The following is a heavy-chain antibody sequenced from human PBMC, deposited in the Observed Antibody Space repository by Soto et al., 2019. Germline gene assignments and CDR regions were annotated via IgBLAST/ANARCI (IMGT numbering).Heavy chain of an antibody. CDR2: IIPIFGTA. J-gene: IGHJ4*02. CDR1: GGTFSSYA. D-gene: IGHD2-2*01. Sequence: QVQLVQSGAEVKKPGSSVKVSCKASGGTFSSYAISWVRQAPGQGLEWMGGIIPIFGTANYAQKFQGRVTITADKSTSTAYMELTSRRSEDRAVYYCGGAHCSSPSGYNFDYWARGPLVTV. V-gene: IGHV1-69*06. CDR3: GGAHCSSPSGYNFDY.